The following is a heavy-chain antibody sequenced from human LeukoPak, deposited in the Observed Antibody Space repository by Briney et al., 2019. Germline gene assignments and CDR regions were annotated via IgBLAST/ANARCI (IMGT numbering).Heavy chain of an antibody. V-gene: IGHV1-8*01. CDR2: MNPGSGDT. CDR1: GYTFTTYD. D-gene: IGHD3-9*01. Sequence: ASVKVSCKASGYTFTTYDMTWVRQATGQGLEWMGWMNPGSGDTAYAQKFQDRVTMTRDTSISTAYMELSSLESEDTAIYYCARGLGDYNTDWFPVSGYWGQGTLVTVSS. J-gene: IGHJ4*02. CDR3: ARGLGDYNTDWFPVSGY.